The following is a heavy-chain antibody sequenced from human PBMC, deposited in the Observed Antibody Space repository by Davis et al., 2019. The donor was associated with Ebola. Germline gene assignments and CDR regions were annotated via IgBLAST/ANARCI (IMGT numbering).Heavy chain of an antibody. CDR2: ISGSGGST. CDR1: VITFSSYA. D-gene: IGHD2-2*01. J-gene: IGHJ6*02. V-gene: IGHV3-23*01. Sequence: GESLKISCTDSVITFSSYAMTWVRQAPGKGLEWVSAISGSGGSTYYADSVKGRFTISRDNSKNTLYLQLNSLRAEDTAVYYCAKPAADLYYYGMDVWGQGTTVTVSS. CDR3: AKPAADLYYYGMDV.